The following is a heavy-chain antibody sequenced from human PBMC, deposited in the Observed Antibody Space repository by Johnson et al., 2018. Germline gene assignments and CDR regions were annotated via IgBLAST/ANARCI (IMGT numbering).Heavy chain of an antibody. D-gene: IGHD3-10*01. V-gene: IGHV1-8*01. CDR2: MNPNRGNT. CDR1: GYTFTSYD. Sequence: QVQLVQSGAEVKKPGASVKVSCKASGYTFTSYDINWVRQATGQGLEWMGWMNPNRGNTGYAQKFQGRGTMTRNNSISTAYMEVSSLRSEDTAVYYGARRFGTPGGRGYYYYYMDVWGKGTTVTVSS. CDR3: ARRFGTPGGRGYYYYYMDV. J-gene: IGHJ6*03.